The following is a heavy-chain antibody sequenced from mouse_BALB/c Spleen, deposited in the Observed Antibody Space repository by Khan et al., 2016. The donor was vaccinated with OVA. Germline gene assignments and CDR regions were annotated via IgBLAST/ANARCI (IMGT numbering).Heavy chain of an antibody. J-gene: IGHJ2*01. Sequence: QIQLVQSGPELKKPGETVKISCKASGYTFTDYVMNWVKQSPGKGLKWMGWINTYTGKPTYADDFKGRFAFSLETSASTAYVQINSRKNEEAATYFCTRFHEGYWGQGTTLTVSS. CDR2: INTYTGKP. V-gene: IGHV9-3-1*01. CDR3: TRFHEGY. CDR1: GYTFTDYV.